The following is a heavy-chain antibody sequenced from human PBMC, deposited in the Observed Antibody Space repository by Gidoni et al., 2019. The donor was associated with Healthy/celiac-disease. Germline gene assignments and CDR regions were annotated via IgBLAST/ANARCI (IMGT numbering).Heavy chain of an antibody. CDR2: ISYDGSNK. Sequence: QVQLVESGGGVVQPGSSLRLCCAASGFTFRSYAMPWVRQAPGKGLEWVAVISYDGSNKYYADSVKGRFTISRDNSKNTLYLQMNSLRAEDTAVYYCASALYCSGGSCYSNWGQGTLVTVSS. V-gene: IGHV3-30-3*01. J-gene: IGHJ4*02. CDR1: GFTFRSYA. D-gene: IGHD2-15*01. CDR3: ASALYCSGGSCYSN.